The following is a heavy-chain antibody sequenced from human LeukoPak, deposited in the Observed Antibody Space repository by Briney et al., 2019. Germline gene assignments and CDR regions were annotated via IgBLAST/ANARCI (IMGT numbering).Heavy chain of an antibody. CDR2: IWYDGSNE. V-gene: IGHV3-33*01. CDR1: EFTFSSYG. J-gene: IGHJ3*02. Sequence: GGSLRLSCAASEFTFSSYGMHWVRQAPGKGLEWVALIWYDGSNEYYADSVKGRFAISRDNSKNTLYLQMNSPRAEDTAVYYCAREVQDAFDIWGQGTMAIVSS. CDR3: AREVQDAFDI.